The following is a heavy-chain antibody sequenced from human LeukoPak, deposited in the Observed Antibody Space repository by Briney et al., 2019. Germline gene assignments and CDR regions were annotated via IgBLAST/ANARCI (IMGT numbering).Heavy chain of an antibody. CDR2: FYSTGST. Sequence: PSETLSLTCTVSGGSISSYYWTWIRQPAGKGLEWIGRFYSTGSTNYNPSLKSRVTMSVDTSKNQFSLKLSSVTAADTAVYYCARDQYSGSLDYWGQGTLVTVSS. D-gene: IGHD1-26*01. J-gene: IGHJ4*02. V-gene: IGHV4-4*07. CDR1: GGSISSYY. CDR3: ARDQYSGSLDY.